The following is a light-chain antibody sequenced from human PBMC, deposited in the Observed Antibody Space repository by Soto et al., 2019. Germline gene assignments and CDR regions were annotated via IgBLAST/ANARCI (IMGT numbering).Light chain of an antibody. V-gene: IGKV3-20*01. CDR2: GAS. J-gene: IGKJ1*01. CDR3: QQSDRSAWT. CDR1: QTVSSSF. Sequence: DIVLTQSPGTLSLSPGERATLSCRASQTVSSSFLAWYQQKPGQAPRLLIYGASTRATGIPDRFSGSGSGTDFTLTISSLEPEDLAVYYCQQSDRSAWTFGQGTKVEVK.